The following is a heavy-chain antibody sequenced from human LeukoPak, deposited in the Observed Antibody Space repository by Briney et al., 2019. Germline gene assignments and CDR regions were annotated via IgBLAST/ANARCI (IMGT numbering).Heavy chain of an antibody. CDR1: GASMRTYY. CDR3: ARTNYYGSGSYYPDL. D-gene: IGHD3-10*01. J-gene: IGHJ5*02. CDR2: IYHSGST. Sequence: SETLSLTCTVSGASMRTYYWSWIRQPPGKGLEWIGFIYHSGSTDYNPSLKSRGTISVDTSKNQFSLQLSSVTAADTAVYYCARTNYYGSGSYYPDLWGQGTLVTVSS. V-gene: IGHV4-59*08.